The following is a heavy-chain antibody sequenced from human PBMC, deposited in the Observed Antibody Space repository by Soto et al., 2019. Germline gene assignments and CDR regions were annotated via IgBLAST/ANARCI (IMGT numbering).Heavy chain of an antibody. D-gene: IGHD6-6*01. Sequence: PSETLSITCSLYSGSLSGYYWSWIRQPPGKGLEWIGEISPSGTTNYSPPLKSRVSISVDTSKNQFSLNLTSLTAADTAVYYCARDPKVSGSAETRPDFWGQRALVT. CDR3: ARDPKVSGSAETRPDF. V-gene: IGHV4-34*01. J-gene: IGHJ4*02. CDR2: ISPSGTT. CDR1: SGSLSGYY.